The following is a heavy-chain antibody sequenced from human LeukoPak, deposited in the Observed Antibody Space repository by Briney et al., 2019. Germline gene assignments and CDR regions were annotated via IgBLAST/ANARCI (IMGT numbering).Heavy chain of an antibody. D-gene: IGHD2-15*01. V-gene: IGHV3-23*01. CDR3: ATNIVVVVAARVGMDV. Sequence: GGSLRLSCAASGFTFSSYVMSWVRQAPGKGLEWVSAISGSGGSTYYADSVKGRFTISRDNSKNTLYLQMNSLRAEDTAVYYCATNIVVVVAARVGMDVWGQGTTVTVSS. J-gene: IGHJ6*02. CDR2: ISGSGGST. CDR1: GFTFSSYV.